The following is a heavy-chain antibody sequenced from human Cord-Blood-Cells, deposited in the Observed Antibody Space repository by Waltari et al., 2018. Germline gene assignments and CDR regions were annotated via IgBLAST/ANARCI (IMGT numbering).Heavy chain of an antibody. Sequence: QVPLVESGGGVVQPGRSPSLYCAASAFPLRTYAMHWVRQAPGKGLEWVAVISYDGSNKYYADSVKGRFTISRDNSKNTLYLQMNSLRAEDTAVYYCASQLGMGAFDIWGQGTMVTVSS. CDR1: AFPLRTYA. CDR3: ASQLGMGAFDI. J-gene: IGHJ3*02. V-gene: IGHV3-30-3*01. CDR2: ISYDGSNK. D-gene: IGHD7-27*01.